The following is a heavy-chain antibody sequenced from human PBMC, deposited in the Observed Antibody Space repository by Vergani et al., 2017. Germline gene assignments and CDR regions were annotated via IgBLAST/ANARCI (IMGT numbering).Heavy chain of an antibody. J-gene: IGHJ1*01. CDR2: VDPEDGET. D-gene: IGHD3-10*01. CDR1: GYTFTDYY. CDR3: ATDQGRGSHRFFQH. V-gene: IGHV1-69-2*01. Sequence: EVQLVQSGAEVKKPGATVKISCKVSGYTFTDYYMHWVQQAPGKGLEWMGLVDPEDGETIYEEKFQGRVTITADTSTDTAYIELSSMRSEDTAVYYCATDQGRGSHRFFQHWGQGTLVTVSS.